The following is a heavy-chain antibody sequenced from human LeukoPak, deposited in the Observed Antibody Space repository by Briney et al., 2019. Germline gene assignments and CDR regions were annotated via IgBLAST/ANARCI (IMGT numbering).Heavy chain of an antibody. CDR1: GGSFSGYY. V-gene: IGHV4-34*01. J-gene: IGHJ3*02. CDR2: INHSGST. CDR3: ARVVDTAMVTNHDAFDI. Sequence: SETLSLTCAVYGGSFSGYYWSWIRQPPGKGLEWIGEINHSGSTNHNPSLKSRVTVSVDASKNQFSLKLSSVTAADTAVYYCARVVDTAMVTNHDAFDIWGQGTMVTVSS. D-gene: IGHD5-18*01.